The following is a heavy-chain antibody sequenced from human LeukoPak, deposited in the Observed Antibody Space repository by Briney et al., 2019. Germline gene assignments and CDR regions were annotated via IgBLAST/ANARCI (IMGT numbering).Heavy chain of an antibody. V-gene: IGHV4-31*03. CDR3: ASTRRGYYYDSSA. D-gene: IGHD3-22*01. J-gene: IGHJ5*02. CDR2: IYSSGST. CDR1: GGSISSGGYY. Sequence: PSETLSLTCTVSGGSISSGGYYWSWIRQHPGKGLEWIGYIYSSGSTYYNPSLKSRVTISVDTSKNQFSLKLSSVTAADTAVYYCASTRRGYYYDSSAWGQGTLVTVSS.